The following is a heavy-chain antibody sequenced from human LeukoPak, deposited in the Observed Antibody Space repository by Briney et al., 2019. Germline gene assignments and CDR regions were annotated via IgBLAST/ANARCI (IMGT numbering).Heavy chain of an antibody. J-gene: IGHJ4*02. Sequence: GGSLRLSCAASGFIFSTYAMSCVRQAPGKGLEWVSIISGTGGSTYYADSVKDRFTISRDNSRNTLYLQMDSLRAEDTAVYFCARDLMTTVTTSVYWGQGTLVTVSS. CDR3: ARDLMTTVTTSVY. V-gene: IGHV3-23*01. CDR2: ISGTGGST. D-gene: IGHD4-17*01. CDR1: GFIFSTYA.